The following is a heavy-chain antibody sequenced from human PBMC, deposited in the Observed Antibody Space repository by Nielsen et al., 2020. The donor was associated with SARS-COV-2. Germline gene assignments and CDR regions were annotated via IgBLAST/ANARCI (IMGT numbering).Heavy chain of an antibody. CDR1: GFSFSNYG. V-gene: IGHV3-30*03. J-gene: IGHJ4*02. CDR2: ISYDGSNK. Sequence: GPLRLSCAASGFSFSNYGMHWVRQAPGKGLEWVAIISYDGSNKYYADSVKGRFTISRDNAKNSLYLQMNSLRAEDTAVYYCARVQHGESSSPPNFDYWGQGTLVTVSS. D-gene: IGHD6-6*01. CDR3: ARVQHGESSSPPNFDY.